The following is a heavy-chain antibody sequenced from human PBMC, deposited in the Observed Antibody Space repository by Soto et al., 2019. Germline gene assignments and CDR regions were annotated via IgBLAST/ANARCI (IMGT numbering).Heavy chain of an antibody. V-gene: IGHV3-23*01. CDR2: FEAGDNDV. J-gene: IGHJ1*01. D-gene: IGHD3-10*01. Sequence: GGSLRLSCAASGFTFSSYGMSWVRQTPEKGLEWVSGFEAGDNDVYYADPVKGRFTISRDNSENTLYLQMNSLRVEDTAVYYCAKDSGRNYFQHWGQGTLVTVSS. CDR1: GFTFSSYG. CDR3: AKDSGRNYFQH.